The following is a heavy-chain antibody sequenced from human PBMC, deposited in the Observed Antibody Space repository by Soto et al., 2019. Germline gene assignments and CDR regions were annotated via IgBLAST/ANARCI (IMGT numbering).Heavy chain of an antibody. V-gene: IGHV1-18*01. D-gene: IGHD2-2*01. J-gene: IGHJ5*02. CDR2: ISAYNGNT. Sequence: QVQLVQSGAEVKKPGASVKVSCKASGYTFTSYGITWVRQAPGQGLEWMGCISAYNGNTNYAQKLQGRVTMTTDTSTRTAYRELRRLRPDDTAVYYCARSFVVVPAAPFDPWGQGTLVTVSP. CDR3: ARSFVVVPAAPFDP. CDR1: GYTFTSYG.